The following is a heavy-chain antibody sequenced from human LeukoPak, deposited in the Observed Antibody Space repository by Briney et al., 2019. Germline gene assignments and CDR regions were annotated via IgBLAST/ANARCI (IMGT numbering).Heavy chain of an antibody. Sequence: GGSLRLSCAASGFTFSSYSMNWVRQAPGKGLEWVSYISSSSSTIYYADSVKGRFTISRDNAKNSLYLRMNSLRAGDTAVYYCARDSSGYHDNWFDPWGQGTLVTVSS. CDR2: ISSSSSTI. J-gene: IGHJ5*02. CDR1: GFTFSSYS. D-gene: IGHD3-22*01. CDR3: ARDSSGYHDNWFDP. V-gene: IGHV3-48*01.